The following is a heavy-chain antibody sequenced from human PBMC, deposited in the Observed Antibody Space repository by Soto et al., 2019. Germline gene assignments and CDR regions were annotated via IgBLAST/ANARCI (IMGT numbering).Heavy chain of an antibody. Sequence: PGRSLRLSCAASGFTVSSNYMSWVRQAPGKGLEWVSAISGSGGSTYYADSVKGRFTISRDNSKNTLYLQMNSLRAEDTAVYYCAKDLLGPTDYWGQGTLVTVSS. V-gene: IGHV3-23*01. D-gene: IGHD2-8*02. J-gene: IGHJ4*02. CDR1: GFTVSSNY. CDR3: AKDLLGPTDY. CDR2: ISGSGGST.